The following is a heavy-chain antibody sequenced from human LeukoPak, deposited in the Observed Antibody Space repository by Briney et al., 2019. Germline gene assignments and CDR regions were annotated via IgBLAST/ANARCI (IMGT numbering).Heavy chain of an antibody. Sequence: GASVKVSCPVSGSSLTELSLYWARQAPGKGLEWMGGFDVIDAKTFYAQKFQGRVTMTEDSSTDTAYMELSSLRSDDTAFYYCAAGRPYSLLDYWGQGTLLTVSS. J-gene: IGHJ4*02. CDR2: FDVIDAKT. V-gene: IGHV1-24*01. CDR1: GSSLTELS. CDR3: AAGRPYSLLDY. D-gene: IGHD5-18*01.